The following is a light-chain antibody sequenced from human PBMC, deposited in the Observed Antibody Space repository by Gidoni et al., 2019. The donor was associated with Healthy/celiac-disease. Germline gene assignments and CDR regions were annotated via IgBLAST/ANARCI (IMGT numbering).Light chain of an antibody. CDR2: DAS. Sequence: DIQMTQSPSTLSASVGDRVPITCQASQDIRNYLTWYQQKPGKAPKLLLYDASNLETGVPSRFSGSGSGTDFTFTISSLQPEDIATYYCQQYDNLPYTFGQGTKLEIK. V-gene: IGKV1-33*01. CDR3: QQYDNLPYT. J-gene: IGKJ2*01. CDR1: QDIRNY.